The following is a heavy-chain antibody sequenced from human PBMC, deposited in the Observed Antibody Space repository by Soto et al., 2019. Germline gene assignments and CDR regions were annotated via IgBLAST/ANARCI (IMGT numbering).Heavy chain of an antibody. CDR3: AKDKSVVVAATHGY. D-gene: IGHD2-15*01. CDR1: GFTFSSYA. V-gene: IGHV3-23*01. J-gene: IGHJ4*02. CDR2: ISGSGGST. Sequence: GGSLRLSCAASGFTFSSYAMSWVRQAPGKGLEWVSAISGSGGSTYYADSVKGRFTISRDNSKNTLYLQMNSLRAEDTAVYYCAKDKSVVVAATHGYWGQGTLVTVSS.